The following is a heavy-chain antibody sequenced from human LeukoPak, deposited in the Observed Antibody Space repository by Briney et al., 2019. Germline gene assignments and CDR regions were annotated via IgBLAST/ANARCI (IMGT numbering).Heavy chain of an antibody. Sequence: SETLSLTCTVSGYSISSGYYWGWIRQPPGKGLEWIGSIYHSGSTYYNPSLKSRVTISVDTSKNQFSLKLSSVTAADTAVYYCATETTVTYYFDYWGQGTLVTVSS. CDR1: GYSISSGYY. D-gene: IGHD4-17*01. J-gene: IGHJ4*02. CDR2: IYHSGST. CDR3: ATETTVTYYFDY. V-gene: IGHV4-38-2*02.